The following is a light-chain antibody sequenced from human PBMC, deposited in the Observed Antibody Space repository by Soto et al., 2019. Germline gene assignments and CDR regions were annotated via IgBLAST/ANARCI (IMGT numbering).Light chain of an antibody. J-gene: IGKJ1*01. V-gene: IGKV3-20*01. CDR2: GAS. CDR3: QQYGATPGT. Sequence: EIVLTQSPDTLSLSPGERVTLSCRASQSVTNSYLAWYQQKPGQGPRLLIHGASSRATGTPDRFSGSGSGTDFTLTISRLEPEDFAVYYCQQYGATPGTFGQVTKLDIK. CDR1: QSVTNSY.